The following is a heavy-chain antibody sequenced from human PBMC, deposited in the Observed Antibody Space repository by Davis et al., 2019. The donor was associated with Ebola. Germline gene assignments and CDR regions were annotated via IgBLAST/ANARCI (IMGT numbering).Heavy chain of an antibody. CDR1: GYTFTTYG. J-gene: IGHJ6*02. D-gene: IGHD2-15*01. V-gene: IGHV1-18*01. CDR2: ISTYNDNT. Sequence: MPGGSLRLSCKGSGYTFTTYGISWVRQAPGQGLEWMGWISTYNDNTNYAQKLQGRVTMTTDTSTSTAYMELRSLRSDDTAVYYCARDRYCSGGSCYSSYYYGMDVWGQGTTVTVSS. CDR3: ARDRYCSGGSCYSSYYYGMDV.